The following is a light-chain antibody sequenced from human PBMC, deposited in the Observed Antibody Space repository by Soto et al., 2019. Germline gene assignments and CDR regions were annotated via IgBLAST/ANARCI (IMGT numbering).Light chain of an antibody. CDR1: SSDVGGYNH. V-gene: IGLV2-14*01. CDR2: AVS. CDR3: CSYTSLSTVV. Sequence: QSALTQPASVSGSPGQSITISCTGTSSDVGGYNHVSWYQHSPGKAPKLILFAVSDRPSGVSHRFSGSKSGNTVSLTISGLQADDEADYYCCSYTSLSTVVFGGGTKVTVL. J-gene: IGLJ2*01.